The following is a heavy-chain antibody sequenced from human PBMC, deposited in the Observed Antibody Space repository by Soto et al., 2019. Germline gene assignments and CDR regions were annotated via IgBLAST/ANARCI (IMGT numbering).Heavy chain of an antibody. V-gene: IGHV4-59*01. CDR3: ARRSIYGDYDNMTFTYYYGMDV. J-gene: IGHJ6*02. Sequence: SETLSLTCTVSGGSISSYYWSWIRQPPGKGLEWIGYIYYSGSTNYNPSLKSRVTISVDTSKNQFSLKLSSVTAADTAVYYCARRSIYGDYDNMTFTYYYGMDVWGQGTTVTVSS. CDR2: IYYSGST. CDR1: GGSISSYY. D-gene: IGHD4-17*01.